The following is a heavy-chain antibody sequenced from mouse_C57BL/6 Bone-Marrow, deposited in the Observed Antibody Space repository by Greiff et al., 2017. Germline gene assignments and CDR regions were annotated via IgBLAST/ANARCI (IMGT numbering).Heavy chain of an antibody. V-gene: IGHV5-12*01. CDR2: ISNGCGST. Sequence: EVQVVESGGGLVQPVGSLKLSCAASGFTFSDYYMYWVRQTPEKRLEWVAYISNGCGSTYYPDTVQGRFTISRANAKNTLYLQMHRLKSEDTAMYYCARRAFITTVVARGYFDVWGTGTTVTVSS. J-gene: IGHJ1*03. CDR1: GFTFSDYY. CDR3: ARRAFITTVVARGYFDV. D-gene: IGHD1-1*01.